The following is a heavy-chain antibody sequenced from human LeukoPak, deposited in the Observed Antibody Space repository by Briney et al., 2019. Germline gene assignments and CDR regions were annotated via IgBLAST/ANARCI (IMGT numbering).Heavy chain of an antibody. J-gene: IGHJ6*03. CDR1: GGSFSGYY. CDR3: ATGPSSIAARRYYYYYYMDV. Sequence: SETLSLTCAVYGGSFSGYYWSWIRQPPGKGLEWIGEINHSGSTNYNPPLKSRVTLSVDTSKNQFSLTLSSVTAADTAVYYCATGPSSIAARRYYYYYYMDVWGKGTTVTVSS. V-gene: IGHV4-34*01. CDR2: INHSGST. D-gene: IGHD6-6*01.